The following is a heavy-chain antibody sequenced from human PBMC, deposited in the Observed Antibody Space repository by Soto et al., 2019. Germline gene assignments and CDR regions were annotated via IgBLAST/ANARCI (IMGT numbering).Heavy chain of an antibody. Sequence: NPSETLSLTCAVSGYSISSGYYWGWIRQPPGKGLEWIGSIYHSGSTYYNPSLKSRVTISVDTSKNQFSLKLSSVTAADTAVYYYARDPRIAAQGLDYWGQGTLVTVSS. CDR3: ARDPRIAAQGLDY. CDR2: IYHSGST. D-gene: IGHD6-6*01. V-gene: IGHV4-38-2*02. CDR1: GYSISSGYY. J-gene: IGHJ4*02.